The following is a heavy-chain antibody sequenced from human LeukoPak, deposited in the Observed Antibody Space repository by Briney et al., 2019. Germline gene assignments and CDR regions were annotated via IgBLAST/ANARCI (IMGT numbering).Heavy chain of an antibody. CDR1: GYTFTGYY. CDR3: ARVSLLKQQLVPFDY. CDR2: INPNSGGT. V-gene: IGHV1-2*06. Sequence: GASVKVSCKASGYTFTGYYMHWVRQAPGQGLEWMGRINPNSGGTNYAQKFQGRVTMTRDTSISTAYMELSRLRSDDTAVYYCARVSLLKQQLVPFDYWGQGTLVTVSS. J-gene: IGHJ4*02. D-gene: IGHD6-13*01.